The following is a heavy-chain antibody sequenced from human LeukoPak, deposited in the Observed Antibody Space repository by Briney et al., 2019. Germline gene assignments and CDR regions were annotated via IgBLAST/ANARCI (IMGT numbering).Heavy chain of an antibody. Sequence: PGGSLRLSCAASGFTFSSYAMSWVRQAPGKGLEWVSAISGSGGSTYYADSVKGRFTISRDNSKNTLYLQLNSLRAEDTAVFYCARCSFYDSSGHDYPDSWGQGTLVTVSS. CDR3: ARCSFYDSSGHDYPDS. D-gene: IGHD3-22*01. V-gene: IGHV3-23*01. J-gene: IGHJ4*02. CDR1: GFTFSSYA. CDR2: ISGSGGST.